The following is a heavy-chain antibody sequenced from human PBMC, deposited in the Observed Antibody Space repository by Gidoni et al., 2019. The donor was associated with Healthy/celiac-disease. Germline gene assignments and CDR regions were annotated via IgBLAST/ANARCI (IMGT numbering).Heavy chain of an antibody. V-gene: IGHV1-2*04. J-gene: IGHJ6*02. CDR3: ARGGIAAAGTPFYYYYYGMDV. Sequence: QVQLVQSGAEVKKPGASVKVSCKASGYTFTGYYMHWVRQAPGQGFEWMGWINPNSGGTNYAQKFQGWVTMTRDTSISTAYMELSRLRSDDTAVYYCARGGIAAAGTPFYYYYYGMDVWGQGTTVTVSS. CDR1: GYTFTGYY. CDR2: INPNSGGT. D-gene: IGHD6-13*01.